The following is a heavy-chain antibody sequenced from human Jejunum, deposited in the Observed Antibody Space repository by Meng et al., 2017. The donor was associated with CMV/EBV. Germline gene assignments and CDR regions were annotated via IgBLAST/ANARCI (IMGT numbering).Heavy chain of an antibody. Sequence: AASGLTFRSNAMSWVRQAPGKGLEWVSYMSASGSSIYYAESVKSRFTISRDNAKNSVYLQMNSLRAADTAVYYCASNDILTGFDYWGQGTRVTVSS. V-gene: IGHV3-48*03. CDR2: MSASGSSI. CDR3: ASNDILTGFDY. D-gene: IGHD3-9*01. J-gene: IGHJ4*02. CDR1: GLTFRSNA.